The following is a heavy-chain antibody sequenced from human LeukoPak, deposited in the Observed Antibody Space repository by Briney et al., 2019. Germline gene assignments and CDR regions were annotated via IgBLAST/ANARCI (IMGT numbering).Heavy chain of an antibody. D-gene: IGHD3-3*01. V-gene: IGHV4-30-4*08. CDR2: IYYSVST. J-gene: IGHJ4*02. Sequence: SQTLSLTCTVSGGSISSGDYYWSWIRQPPGKGLEWIGYIYYSVSTYYNPSLKSRVTISVDTSKNPFSLKLSSVTGADTAVYYCARQTFWSGYPPSDYRGQGTLVTVSS. CDR3: ARQTFWSGYPPSDY. CDR1: GGSISSGDYY.